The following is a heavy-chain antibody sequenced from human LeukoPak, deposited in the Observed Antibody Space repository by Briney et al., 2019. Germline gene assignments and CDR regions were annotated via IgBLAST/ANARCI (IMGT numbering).Heavy chain of an antibody. V-gene: IGHV3-23*01. J-gene: IGHJ4*02. Sequence: GGTLRLSCAASGFTFSSYGMSWVRQAPGKGLEWVSAISGSGGSTYYADSVKGRFTISRDNSKNTLYLQMNSLRAEDTAVYYCARVGYGSDGYFDYWGQGTLVTVSS. CDR1: GFTFSSYG. CDR2: ISGSGGST. D-gene: IGHD3-10*01. CDR3: ARVGYGSDGYFDY.